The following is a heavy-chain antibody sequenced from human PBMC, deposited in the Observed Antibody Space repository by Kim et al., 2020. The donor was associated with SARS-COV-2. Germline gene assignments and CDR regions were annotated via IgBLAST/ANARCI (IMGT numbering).Heavy chain of an antibody. CDR2: IRSKAYGGTT. Sequence: GGSLRLSCTASGFTFGDYAMSWVRQAPGKGLEWVGFIRSKAYGGTTEYAASVKGRFTISRDDSKSIAYLQMNSLKTEDTAVYYCTSSIAARGYNWFDPWGQGTLVTVSS. CDR1: GFTFGDYA. CDR3: TSSIAARGYNWFDP. D-gene: IGHD6-6*01. V-gene: IGHV3-49*04. J-gene: IGHJ5*02.